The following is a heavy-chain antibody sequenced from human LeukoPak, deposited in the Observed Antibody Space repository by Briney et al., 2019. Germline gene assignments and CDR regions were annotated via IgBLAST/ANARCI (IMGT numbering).Heavy chain of an antibody. D-gene: IGHD5-18*01. V-gene: IGHV3-23*01. J-gene: IGHJ4*02. CDR2: ISGNGEST. CDR3: ARDTAMDLG. CDR1: GFTFSSYA. Sequence: GGSLRLSCAASGFTFSSYAMTWVRQAPGKGLEWVSTISGNGESTYFGDSVKGRFTISRDNSKNTLYLQMNSLRAEDTAVYYCARDTAMDLGWGQGTLVTVSS.